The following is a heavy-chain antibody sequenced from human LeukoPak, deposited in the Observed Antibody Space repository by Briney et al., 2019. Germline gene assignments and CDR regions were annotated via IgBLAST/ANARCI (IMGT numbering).Heavy chain of an antibody. CDR2: INPNSGGT. Sequence: ASVKVSCKASGYTFTGYYVHWVRQAPGQGLEWMGWINPNSGGTNYAQKFQGRVTMTRDTSISTAYMELSRLRSDDTAVYYCARHPDIVVVPAAIWFDPWGQGTLVTVSS. CDR1: GYTFTGYY. J-gene: IGHJ5*02. D-gene: IGHD2-2*02. V-gene: IGHV1-2*02. CDR3: ARHPDIVVVPAAIWFDP.